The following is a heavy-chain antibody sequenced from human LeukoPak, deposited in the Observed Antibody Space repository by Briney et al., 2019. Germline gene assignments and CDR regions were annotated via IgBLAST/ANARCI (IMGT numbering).Heavy chain of an antibody. J-gene: IGHJ3*02. CDR3: ARSQQQWLAPTDAFDI. Sequence: GGSLGLSCAASGFTFSSYWMSWVRQAPGKGLEWVANIKQDGSEKYYVDSVKGRFTISRDNAKNSLYLQMNSLRAEDTAVYYCARSQQQWLAPTDAFDIWGQGTMVTVSS. CDR1: GFTFSSYW. D-gene: IGHD6-19*01. V-gene: IGHV3-7*01. CDR2: IKQDGSEK.